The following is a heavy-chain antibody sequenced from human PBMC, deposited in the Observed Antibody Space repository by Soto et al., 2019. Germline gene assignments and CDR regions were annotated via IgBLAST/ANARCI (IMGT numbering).Heavy chain of an antibody. CDR1: VG. Sequence: VGVGWIRQPPGKALEWLALIYWDDDKRYSASLKNRLTITKDTSKNQVVLKMTNMDPVDTATYYFSLRTRHGRHNVRSVSAFLLNLSSDL. V-gene: IGHV2-5*02. CDR2: IYWDDDK. J-gene: IGHJ2*01. D-gene: IGHD3-10*02. CDR3: SLRTRHGRHNVRSVSAFLLNLSSDL.